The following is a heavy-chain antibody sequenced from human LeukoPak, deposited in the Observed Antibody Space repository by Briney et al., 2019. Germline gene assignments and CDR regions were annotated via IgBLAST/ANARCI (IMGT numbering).Heavy chain of an antibody. CDR2: IKQDGGEK. V-gene: IGHV3-7*01. CDR3: ARDRGGSARHGFDAFDI. CDR1: GFTFSNYW. Sequence: QSGGSLRLSCAASGFTFSNYWMNWVRQAPGKGLEWVANIKQDGGEKSYVDSVKGRFTISRDNAKNSLHLQMNSLRAEDTAVYYCARDRGGSARHGFDAFDIWGQGTMVTVSS. J-gene: IGHJ3*02. D-gene: IGHD3-10*01.